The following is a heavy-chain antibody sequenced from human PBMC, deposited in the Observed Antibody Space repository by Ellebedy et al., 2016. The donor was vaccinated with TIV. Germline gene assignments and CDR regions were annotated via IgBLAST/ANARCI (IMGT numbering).Heavy chain of an antibody. D-gene: IGHD2/OR15-2a*01. J-gene: IGHJ5*02. Sequence: SETLSLTCTVSGASISSYYWSWIRQPPGKGLEWIAYIYSSGCTNYNSSLKSRVTISLDTSKNQFSLKLSSVTAADTAVYYCARESNSMFDPWGQGTLVTVSS. CDR2: IYSSGCT. CDR3: ARESNSMFDP. V-gene: IGHV4-59*01. CDR1: GASISSYY.